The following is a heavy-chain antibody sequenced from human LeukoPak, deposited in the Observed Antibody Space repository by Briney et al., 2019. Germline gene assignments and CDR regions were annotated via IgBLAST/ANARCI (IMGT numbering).Heavy chain of an antibody. CDR3: ARDPGFMVRGSRRGYDDFYYYMDV. Sequence: SETLSLTCTVSGVSISSYYWSWIRQPPGKGLEWIGRIYSRGSTNYNTSLKSRVTISVDTSKNQFSLKLSSVTAADTAVYYCARDPGFMVRGSRRGYDDFYYYMDVWGKGTTVTISS. J-gene: IGHJ6*03. D-gene: IGHD3-10*01. CDR2: IYSRGST. CDR1: GVSISSYY. V-gene: IGHV4-4*08.